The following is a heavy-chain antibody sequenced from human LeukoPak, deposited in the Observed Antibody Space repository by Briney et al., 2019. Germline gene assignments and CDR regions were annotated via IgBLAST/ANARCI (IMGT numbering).Heavy chain of an antibody. CDR1: GYTFTSYG. J-gene: IGHJ4*02. Sequence: ASVKVSCKASGYTFTSYGISWVRQAPGQGLEWMGWISAYNGNTNYAQKLQGRVTMTTDTSTSTAYMELRSLRSDDTAVYYCAMISGSYGGGYFDYWGQGTLVTVSS. D-gene: IGHD1-26*01. CDR3: AMISGSYGGGYFDY. CDR2: ISAYNGNT. V-gene: IGHV1-18*01.